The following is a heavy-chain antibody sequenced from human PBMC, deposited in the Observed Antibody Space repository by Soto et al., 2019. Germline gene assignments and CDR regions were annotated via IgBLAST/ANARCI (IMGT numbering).Heavy chain of an antibody. J-gene: IGHJ6*02. V-gene: IGHV3-43*01. Sequence: GGSLRLSCAASGFTFDDYTMHWVRQAPGKGLERVSLISWDGGSTYYADSVKGRFTISRDNSKNSLYLQMNSLRTVDTSLYYCAKDREKKSNLYYYGMDVWGQGTTVTVSS. CDR2: ISWDGGST. CDR1: GFTFDDYT. CDR3: AKDREKKSNLYYYGMDV.